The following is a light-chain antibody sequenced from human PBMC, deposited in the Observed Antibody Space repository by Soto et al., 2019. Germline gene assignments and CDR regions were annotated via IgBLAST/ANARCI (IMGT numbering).Light chain of an antibody. CDR2: DAS. CDR1: QSVSSY. Sequence: EIVLTQSPATLSLSPGERATLSCRASQSVSSYLAWYQQKPGQAPRLLIYDASNRATGIPSRFSGSGSGTDFTLTISRLEPEDFAVYYCQQRSNWPLTFGRGTKVEIK. V-gene: IGKV3-11*01. J-gene: IGKJ4*01. CDR3: QQRSNWPLT.